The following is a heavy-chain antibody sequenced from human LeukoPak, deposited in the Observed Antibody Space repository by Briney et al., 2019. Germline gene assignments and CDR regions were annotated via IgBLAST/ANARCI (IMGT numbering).Heavy chain of an antibody. J-gene: IGHJ4*02. CDR1: GFTFSSYA. CDR3: AKDPGYSSSWLPYYFDY. V-gene: IGHV3-23*01. CDR2: ISGSGGST. D-gene: IGHD6-13*01. Sequence: PGGSLRLSCAASGFTFSSYAMSWVRQAPGKGLEWVSAISGSGGSTYYADSVKGRFTISRDNSKNTLYLQMNSLRAEDTAVYYCAKDPGYSSSWLPYYFDYWGQGTLVTVSS.